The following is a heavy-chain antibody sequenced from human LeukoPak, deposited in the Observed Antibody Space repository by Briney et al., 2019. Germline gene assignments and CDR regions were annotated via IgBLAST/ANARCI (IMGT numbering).Heavy chain of an antibody. D-gene: IGHD5-12*01. CDR2: IDSSASTT. CDR3: ASAHGGSGYDRPFDY. V-gene: IGHV3-48*03. Sequence: GGSLRLSCTASRFYFSTYDMNWVRQVPGKGLEWVSYIDSSASTTYYAGSVQGRFTISRDNAKNSLYLEMRSLRVEDTAFYYCASAHGGSGYDRPFDYWGQGTLVTVSS. CDR1: RFYFSTYD. J-gene: IGHJ4*02.